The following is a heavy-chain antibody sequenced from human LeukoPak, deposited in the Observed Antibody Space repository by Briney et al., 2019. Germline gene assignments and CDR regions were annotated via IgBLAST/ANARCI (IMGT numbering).Heavy chain of an antibody. CDR2: ISAYNGNT. J-gene: IGHJ5*02. CDR3: AREGEYYDILTGYYKGSWFDP. CDR1: GYTFTSYG. D-gene: IGHD3-9*01. Sequence: GASVTVSCKASGYTFTSYGISWVRQAPGQGLEWMGWISAYNGNTNYAQKLQGRVTMTTDTSTSTAYMELRSLRSDDTAVYYCAREGEYYDILTGYYKGSWFDPWGQGTLVTVSS. V-gene: IGHV1-18*01.